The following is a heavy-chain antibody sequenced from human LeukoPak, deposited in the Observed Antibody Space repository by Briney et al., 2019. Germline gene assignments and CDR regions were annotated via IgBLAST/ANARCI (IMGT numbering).Heavy chain of an antibody. V-gene: IGHV3-23*01. CDR3: VKEDHYGDYVQIDH. CDR1: GFSFGSSV. D-gene: IGHD4-17*01. J-gene: IGHJ4*02. Sequence: GGSLRLSCEASGFSFGSSVMSWVRQAPGKGLEWVSAITADGGGTNHADPVKGRFTISRDNSKSTLYLQMNSLRAEDTAVYYCVKEDHYGDYVQIDHWGQGTLVTVSS. CDR2: ITADGGGT.